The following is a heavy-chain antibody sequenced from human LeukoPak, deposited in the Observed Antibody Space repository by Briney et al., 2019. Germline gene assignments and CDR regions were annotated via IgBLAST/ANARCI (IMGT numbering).Heavy chain of an antibody. CDR1: GFTFSSYS. Sequence: GGSLRLSCAASGFTFSSYSMNWVRQAPGKGLEWVSSISSSSSYIYYADSVKGRFTISRDNAKNSLYLQMNSLRAEDTAVYYCASDSTGPREIVVVIVFDYWGQGTLVTVSS. V-gene: IGHV3-21*01. J-gene: IGHJ4*02. D-gene: IGHD3-22*01. CDR3: ASDSTGPREIVVVIVFDY. CDR2: ISSSSSYI.